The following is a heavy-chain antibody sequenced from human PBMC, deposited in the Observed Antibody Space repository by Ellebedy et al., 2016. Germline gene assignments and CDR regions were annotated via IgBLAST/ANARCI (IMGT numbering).Heavy chain of an antibody. Sequence: GGSLRLSXGASGFSFNTFFMSWVRQAPGKGLEWVATISANGNKRDLADSVQGRFTISRDNFRNTLHLQMNNLRGEDTAVYYCRQGHYADYWGQGTLVTVSS. CDR1: GFSFNTFF. D-gene: IGHD2-2*01. V-gene: IGHV3-23*01. CDR3: RQGHYADY. CDR2: ISANGNKR. J-gene: IGHJ4*02.